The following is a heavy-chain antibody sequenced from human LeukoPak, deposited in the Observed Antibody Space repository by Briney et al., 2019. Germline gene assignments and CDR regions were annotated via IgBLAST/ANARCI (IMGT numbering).Heavy chain of an antibody. Sequence: ASVKVSCKASGYTFTSYYMHWVRQAPGQGLEWMGIINPSGGSTSYAQKFQGRVTMTRDTSTSTVYMELSSPRSEDTAVYYCARDQLQYGMDVWGQGTTVTVSS. CDR2: INPSGGST. J-gene: IGHJ6*02. CDR3: ARDQLQYGMDV. CDR1: GYTFTSYY. D-gene: IGHD6-6*01. V-gene: IGHV1-46*01.